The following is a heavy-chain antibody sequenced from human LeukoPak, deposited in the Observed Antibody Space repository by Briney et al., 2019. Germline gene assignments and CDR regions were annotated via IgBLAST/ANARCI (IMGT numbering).Heavy chain of an antibody. D-gene: IGHD3-22*01. CDR3: AKDLAYDSSGYLRD. J-gene: IGHJ4*02. V-gene: IGHV3-30*18. CDR2: ISYDGSNK. CDR1: GFTFSSYG. Sequence: GGSLRLSCAASGFTFSSYGMHWVRQAPGKGLEWVAVISYDGSNKYYADSVKGRFTISRDNSKNTLYLQMNSLRAEDTAVYYCAKDLAYDSSGYLRDRGQGTLVTVSS.